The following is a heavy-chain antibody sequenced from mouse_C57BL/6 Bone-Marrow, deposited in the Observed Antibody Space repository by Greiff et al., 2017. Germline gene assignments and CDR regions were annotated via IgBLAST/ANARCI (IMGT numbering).Heavy chain of an antibody. CDR2: IYPRSGNT. D-gene: IGHD2-4*01. J-gene: IGHJ2*01. CDR3: ARRRVYYDYSYFDY. Sequence: QLQQSGAELARPGASVKLSCKASGYTFTSYGISWVKQRTGQGLEWIGEIYPRSGNTYYNEKFKGKATLTADKSSSTAYMELRSLTSEDSAVYFCARRRVYYDYSYFDYGGQGTTLTVSS. CDR1: GYTFTSYG. V-gene: IGHV1-81*01.